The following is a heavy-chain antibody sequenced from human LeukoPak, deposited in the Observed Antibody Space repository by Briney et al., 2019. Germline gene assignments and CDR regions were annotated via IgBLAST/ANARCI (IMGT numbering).Heavy chain of an antibody. CDR3: ARDRISYYDILTGYPGYFDY. CDR1: GGSISSGGYY. D-gene: IGHD3-9*01. CDR2: IFYSVST. Sequence: SETLALTCTVSGGSISSGGYYWSWIRQHPGKGLEWLWYIFYSVSTSYNPSLKSRVSISVDTSKLHFSLKLSSVTAADTAVYYCARDRISYYDILTGYPGYFDYWGQGTLVTVSS. V-gene: IGHV4-31*03. J-gene: IGHJ4*02.